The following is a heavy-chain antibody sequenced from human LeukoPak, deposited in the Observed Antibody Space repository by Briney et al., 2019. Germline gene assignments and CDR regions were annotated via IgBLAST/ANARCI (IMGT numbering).Heavy chain of an antibody. D-gene: IGHD2-2*01. CDR3: ATPPDIVVVPAANRAHDY. CDR1: GFTFSNNA. CDR2: ISYDGSNK. V-gene: IGHV3-30*03. J-gene: IGHJ4*02. Sequence: GGSLRLSCAASGFTFSNNAMHWVRQAPGKGLEWVAVISYDGSNKYHADSVKGRFTISRDNSKNTLYLQMNSLRAEDTAVYYCATPPDIVVVPAANRAHDYWGQGTLVTVSS.